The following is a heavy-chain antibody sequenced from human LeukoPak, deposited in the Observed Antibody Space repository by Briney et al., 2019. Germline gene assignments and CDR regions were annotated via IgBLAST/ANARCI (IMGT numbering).Heavy chain of an antibody. CDR2: ISYDGSNK. J-gene: IGHJ3*02. CDR3: AKVPSWIVGATGLDAFDI. D-gene: IGHD1-26*01. Sequence: HPGGSLRLSCAASGFTFSSYGMHWVRQAPGKGLEWVAVISYDGSNKYYADSVKGRFTISRDNSKNTLYLQMNSLRAEDTAVYYCAKVPSWIVGATGLDAFDIWGQGTMVTVSS. CDR1: GFTFSSYG. V-gene: IGHV3-30*18.